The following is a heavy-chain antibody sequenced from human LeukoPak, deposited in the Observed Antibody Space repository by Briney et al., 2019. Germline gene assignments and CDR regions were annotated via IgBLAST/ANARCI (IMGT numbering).Heavy chain of an antibody. D-gene: IGHD1-14*01. CDR2: INHSGST. J-gene: IGHJ3*02. CDR1: GESFGGYY. V-gene: IGHV4-34*01. Sequence: PSETLSLTCAVYGESFGGYYWTWIRQPPGKGLEWIGEINHSGSTNYNSSLKSRVTISVDTSKNQFSLKLSSVTAADTAVYYCARVESYPLRNAFDIWGQGTMVTVSS. CDR3: ARVESYPLRNAFDI.